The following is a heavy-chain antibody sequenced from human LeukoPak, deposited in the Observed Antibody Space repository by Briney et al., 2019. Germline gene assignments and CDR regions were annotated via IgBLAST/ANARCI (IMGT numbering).Heavy chain of an antibody. V-gene: IGHV3-53*01. CDR2: IYSGGST. CDR1: GFTVSSNS. CDR3: ARGPPQMIVPIY. Sequence: GGSLRLSCAASGFTVSSNSLSWVRQAPGKGLEWVSAIYSGGSTYYADSVKGRFTISRDNSKNTLYLQMNSLRVEDTAVYYCARGPPQMIVPIYWGQGTLVTVSS. J-gene: IGHJ4*02. D-gene: IGHD3-22*01.